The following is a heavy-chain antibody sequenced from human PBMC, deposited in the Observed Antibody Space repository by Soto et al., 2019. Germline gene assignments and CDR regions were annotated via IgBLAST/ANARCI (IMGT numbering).Heavy chain of an antibody. Sequence: QVQLVQSGAEVKKPGAAVKVSCKASGYTFTSYSISWVRQAPGQGLEWMGWINVYNGNTKYAQKFQGRVTMTTDTATSTVYMELSSLTTDDTDVYYCARDGVAVTTGITGYWRQGTLVTVTS. V-gene: IGHV1-18*01. CDR1: GYTFTSYS. CDR3: ARDGVAVTTGITGY. J-gene: IGHJ4*02. D-gene: IGHD4-4*01. CDR2: INVYNGNT.